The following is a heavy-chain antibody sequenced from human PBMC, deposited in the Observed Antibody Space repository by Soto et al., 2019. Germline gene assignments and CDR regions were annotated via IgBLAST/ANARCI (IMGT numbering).Heavy chain of an antibody. J-gene: IGHJ4*02. Sequence: GASVKVSCKAPGYTFTSYGISCVRQAPGQGLEWMGWISAYNGNTNYAQKLQGRVTMTTDTSTSTAYMELRSLRSDDTAVYYCARSSALADYDFWSGYYEPGYFEYWGQGTLVTVSS. CDR1: GYTFTSYG. V-gene: IGHV1-18*01. CDR3: ARSSALADYDFWSGYYEPGYFEY. CDR2: ISAYNGNT. D-gene: IGHD3-3*01.